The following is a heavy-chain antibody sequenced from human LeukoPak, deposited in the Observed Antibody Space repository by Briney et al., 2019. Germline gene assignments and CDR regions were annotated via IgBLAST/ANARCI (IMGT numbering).Heavy chain of an antibody. CDR3: AKVRILAAGDDAFDI. CDR2: INWNGGST. Sequence: RPGGSLRLSCAASGFTFDDYGMNWVRQTPGKGLEWVSNINWNGGSTGYADSVKGRFTISRDNAKNSLYLQMNSLRAEDTALYYCAKVRILAAGDDAFDIWGQGTMVTVSS. V-gene: IGHV3-20*04. CDR1: GFTFDDYG. J-gene: IGHJ3*02. D-gene: IGHD6-13*01.